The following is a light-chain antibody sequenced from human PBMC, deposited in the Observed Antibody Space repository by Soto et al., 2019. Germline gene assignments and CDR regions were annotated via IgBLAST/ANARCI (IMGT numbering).Light chain of an antibody. J-gene: IGKJ1*01. CDR1: RSVSSSF. CDR2: DAS. CDR3: QQYGSSPWT. V-gene: IGKV3-20*01. Sequence: IVLTQSPGTLSLSPGERATLSCRASRSVSSSFLAWYQQKPGQAPRLLIYDASSRATGIPDRFSGSGSGTDFTLTISRLEPEDFAVYFCQQYGSSPWTFGQGTKVEIK.